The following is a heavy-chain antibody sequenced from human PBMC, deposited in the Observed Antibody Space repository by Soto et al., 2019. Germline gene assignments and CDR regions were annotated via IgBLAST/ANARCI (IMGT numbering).Heavy chain of an antibody. Sequence: QVQLVQSGAEVKKPGSSVKVSCKASGGTFISYSISWVRQAPGQGLEWMGRIIPNLGIANYAQKFQGRVTITADKSTSTVYMELSSLRSDDTAVYYWARYGSEWNWFDPWGQGTLVTVSS. J-gene: IGHJ5*02. CDR2: IIPNLGIA. V-gene: IGHV1-69*02. D-gene: IGHD3-10*01. CDR1: GGTFISYS. CDR3: ARYGSEWNWFDP.